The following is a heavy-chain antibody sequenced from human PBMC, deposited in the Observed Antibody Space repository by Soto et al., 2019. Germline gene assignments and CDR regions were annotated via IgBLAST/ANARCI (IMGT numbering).Heavy chain of an antibody. CDR3: ATGSGYDFAGFKY. CDR1: GLKFDAHG. D-gene: IGHD5-12*01. Sequence: PGGSLRLCCEVSGLKFDAHGMSWVRQVPGKGLEWVSGINWHGGNSGYRDSVKGRFTISRDNTKNFLYLQMSSLRVEDTALYYCATGSGYDFAGFKYWGRGTLVTVSS. V-gene: IGHV3-20*04. CDR2: INWHGGNS. J-gene: IGHJ4*02.